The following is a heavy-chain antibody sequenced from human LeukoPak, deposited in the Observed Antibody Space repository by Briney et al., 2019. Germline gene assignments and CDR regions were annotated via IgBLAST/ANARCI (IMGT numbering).Heavy chain of an antibody. CDR2: IYHTGNT. CDR1: GGSIRSSNW. V-gene: IGHV4-4*02. D-gene: IGHD3-22*01. CDR3: ATETYYDSSGPHFDY. Sequence: SGTLSFTCAVSGGSIRSSNWWSWVRQPPGQGLEWIGEIYHTGNTNYNPSLKSRVTISVDKSKNQFSLKLSSVTAADTAVYYCATETYYDSSGPHFDYWGQGTLVTVSS. J-gene: IGHJ4*02.